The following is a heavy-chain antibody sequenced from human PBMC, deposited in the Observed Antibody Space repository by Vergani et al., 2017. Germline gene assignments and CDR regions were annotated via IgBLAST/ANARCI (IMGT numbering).Heavy chain of an antibody. V-gene: IGHV3-33*01. Sequence: QVQLVESGGGVVQPGRSLRLSCAASGFTFSSYGMHWVRQAPGKGLEWVAVIWYDGSNKYYADSVKGRFTISRDNSKNTLYLQMNSLRAEDTAVYYCASAANYDSSGYYQDYWGQETLGTVSS. CDR2: IWYDGSNK. CDR1: GFTFSSYG. J-gene: IGHJ4*02. CDR3: ASAANYDSSGYYQDY. D-gene: IGHD3-22*01.